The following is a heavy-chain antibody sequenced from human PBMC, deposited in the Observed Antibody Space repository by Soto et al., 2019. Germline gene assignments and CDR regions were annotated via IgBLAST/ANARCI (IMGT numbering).Heavy chain of an antibody. CDR2: ITGSGGST. J-gene: IGHJ6*02. V-gene: IGHV3-23*01. CDR1: GFPFSSYA. D-gene: IGHD6-19*01. CDR3: AKTPNRGLYSSGHDVGMDV. Sequence: GGSLRLSCAAWGFPFSSYAMSWVRQAPGKGLEWVSAITGSGGSTYYAHSVKGRFTISRDNSKNTLYLQMNSLRAEDTAACYCAKTPNRGLYSSGHDVGMDVWGQGTTVTVSS.